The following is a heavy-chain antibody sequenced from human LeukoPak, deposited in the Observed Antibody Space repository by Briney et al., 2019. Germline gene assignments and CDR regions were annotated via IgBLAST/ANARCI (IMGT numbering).Heavy chain of an antibody. CDR2: ISWNSGSI. V-gene: IGHV3-9*01. CDR3: AKGDEALVASWDY. CDR1: GFTFDDYA. Sequence: GRSLRLSCAASGFTFDDYAMHWVRQAPGKGLEWVSGISWNSGSIGYADSVKGRFTISRDDAKNSLYLQMNSLRAEDTALYYCAKGDEALVASWDYWGQGTLVTVSS. J-gene: IGHJ4*02. D-gene: IGHD2-21*01.